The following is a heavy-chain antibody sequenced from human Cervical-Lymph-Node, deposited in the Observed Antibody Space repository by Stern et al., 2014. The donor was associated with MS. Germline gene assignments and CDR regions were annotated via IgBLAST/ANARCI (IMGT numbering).Heavy chain of an antibody. V-gene: IGHV3-21*01. D-gene: IGHD4-23*01. Sequence: EVHLVESGGGLVKPGGSLRLSCAASGFTFSSYSMNWVRQAQGKGLEWVASISSGGSYISYADSLKGRFTISRDNAKNSLYLQMNSLRAEDTAVYYCARGRGGNYRYYFDYWGQGTLVTVSS. CDR1: GFTFSSYS. J-gene: IGHJ4*02. CDR3: ARGRGGNYRYYFDY. CDR2: ISSGGSYI.